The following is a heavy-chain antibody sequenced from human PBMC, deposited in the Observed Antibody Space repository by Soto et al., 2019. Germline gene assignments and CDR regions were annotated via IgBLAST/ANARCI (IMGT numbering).Heavy chain of an antibody. V-gene: IGHV3-21*01. J-gene: IGHJ2*01. D-gene: IGHD6-13*01. CDR2: ISSSSSYI. CDR1: GFTFSSYS. Sequence: EVQLVESGGGLVKPGGSLRLSCAASGFTFSSYSMNWVRQAPGKGLEWVSSISSSSSYIYYADSVKGRFTISRDNAKNSLYLQMNSLRAEDMAVYYCASPGGYSGSWYVVPWYFDLWGRGTLVTVSS. CDR3: ASPGGYSGSWYVVPWYFDL.